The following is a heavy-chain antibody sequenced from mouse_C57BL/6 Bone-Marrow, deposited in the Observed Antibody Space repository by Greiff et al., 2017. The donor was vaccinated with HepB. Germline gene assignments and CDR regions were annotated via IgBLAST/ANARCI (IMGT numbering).Heavy chain of an antibody. CDR3: ARRGLRYYYAMDY. Sequence: QVQLQQPGAELVKPGASVKLSCKASGYTFTSYWMHWVKQRPGQGLEWIGMIHPNSGSTNYNEKFKSKATLTVDKSSSTAYMQLSSLTSEDSAVYYCARRGLRYYYAMDYWGQGTSVTVSS. J-gene: IGHJ4*01. CDR1: GYTFTSYW. V-gene: IGHV1-64*01. CDR2: IHPNSGST. D-gene: IGHD1-1*01.